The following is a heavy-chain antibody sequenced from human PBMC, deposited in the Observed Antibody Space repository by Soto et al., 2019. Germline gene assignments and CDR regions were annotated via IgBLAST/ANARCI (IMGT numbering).Heavy chain of an antibody. CDR3: ARESLGGDYPLDY. CDR2: ISSGGSTI. J-gene: IGHJ4*02. Sequence: SGGSLRLSCAASGFTFSNYEMNWVRQAPGKGLEWVSYISSGGSTIYYADSVKGRFTISRDNAKSSLFLQVSSLRADDTAIYYCARESLGGDYPLDYWGQGTLVTVSS. CDR1: GFTFSNYE. V-gene: IGHV3-48*03. D-gene: IGHD4-17*01.